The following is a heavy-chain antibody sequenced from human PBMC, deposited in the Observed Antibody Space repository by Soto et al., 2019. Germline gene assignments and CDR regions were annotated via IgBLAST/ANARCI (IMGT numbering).Heavy chain of an antibody. CDR3: ARYDISGYYWPSYYSVMAV. V-gene: IGHV3-21*01. J-gene: IGHJ6*02. Sequence: EVQLVESGGGLVKPGGSLRLSCAASGFTFSTYSMNWVRQAPGKGLEWVSSISDSSSYIYYADSVKGRFTISRDNAKNYWYLKMTSLGAENTALYNWARYDISGYYWPSYYSVMAVWAQGTRVTASS. CDR1: GFTFSTYS. D-gene: IGHD3-22*01. CDR2: ISDSSSYI.